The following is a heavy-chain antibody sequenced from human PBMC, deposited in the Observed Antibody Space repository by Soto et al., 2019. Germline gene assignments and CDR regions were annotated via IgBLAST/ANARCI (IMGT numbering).Heavy chain of an antibody. D-gene: IGHD3-3*01. V-gene: IGHV4-39*01. CDR1: GGSISSSSYY. Sequence: QLQLQESGPGLVKPSETLSLTCTVSGGSISSSSYYWGWIRQPPGKGREWIGSIYYSGSTYYNPSLKGRVTISVDTSKHQFSLKLSSVTAADTAVYYCARTKYDFWSGYYTPGFDYWGQGTLVTVSS. CDR2: IYYSGST. CDR3: ARTKYDFWSGYYTPGFDY. J-gene: IGHJ4*02.